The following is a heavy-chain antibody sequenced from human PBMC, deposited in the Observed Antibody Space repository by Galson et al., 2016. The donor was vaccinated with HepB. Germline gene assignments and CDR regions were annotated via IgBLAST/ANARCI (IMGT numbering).Heavy chain of an antibody. D-gene: IGHD1-26*01. Sequence: SVKVSCKASGYVFTSYAIHWVRQAPGQRLEWMGWINAGNGNTKYSQKFQDRVTFMRDTSKNQFYLKLNSVTDTDTAMYFCARSTWELLGWLDTWGHGTQVIVSS. CDR2: INAGNGNT. V-gene: IGHV1-3*01. J-gene: IGHJ5*01. CDR3: ARSTWELLGWLDT. CDR1: GYVFTSYA.